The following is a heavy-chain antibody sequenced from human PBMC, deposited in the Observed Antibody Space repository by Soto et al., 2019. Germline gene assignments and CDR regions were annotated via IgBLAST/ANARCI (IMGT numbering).Heavy chain of an antibody. J-gene: IGHJ6*02. D-gene: IGHD3-9*01. CDR3: AAGPVGYFDWLFDYYGMDV. V-gene: IGHV1-69*13. Sequence: GASVKVSCKASGGTFSSYAISWVRQAPGQGLEWMGGIIPIFGTANYAQKFQGRVTITADESTSTAYMELSSLRSEDTAVYYCAAGPVGYFDWLFDYYGMDVWGQGTTVTVSS. CDR1: GGTFSSYA. CDR2: IIPIFGTA.